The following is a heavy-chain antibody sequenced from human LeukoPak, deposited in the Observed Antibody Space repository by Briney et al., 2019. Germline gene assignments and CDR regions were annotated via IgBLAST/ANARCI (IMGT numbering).Heavy chain of an antibody. V-gene: IGHV6-1*01. CDR1: GDSVSSNSAA. Sequence: SQTLSLTCALSGDSVSSNSAAWNWIRQSPSRGLEWLGRTYYRSKWYNDYAVSVKSRITINPDTSKNQFSLQLNSVTPEDTAVYYCARTMITFGGVIVGLYGMDVWGKGNTVTVSS. J-gene: IGHJ6*04. CDR2: TYYRSKWYN. CDR3: ARTMITFGGVIVGLYGMDV. D-gene: IGHD3-16*02.